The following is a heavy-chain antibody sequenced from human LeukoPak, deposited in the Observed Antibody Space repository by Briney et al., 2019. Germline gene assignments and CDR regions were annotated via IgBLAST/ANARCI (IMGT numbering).Heavy chain of an antibody. J-gene: IGHJ4*02. CDR3: ARGTAYIYGYLTDY. V-gene: IGHV4-34*01. D-gene: IGHD5-18*01. Sequence: SETLSLTCAVYGGSFSGYYWSWIRQPPGKGLEWIGEINHSGSTNYNPSLKSRVTISVDTSKNQFSLKLRSVTAADTAVYYCARGTAYIYGYLTDYWCQGTLVTVSS. CDR2: INHSGST. CDR1: GGSFSGYY.